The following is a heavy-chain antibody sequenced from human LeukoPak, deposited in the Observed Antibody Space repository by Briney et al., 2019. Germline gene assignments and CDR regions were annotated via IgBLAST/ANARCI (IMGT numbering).Heavy chain of an antibody. Sequence: SETLSLTCTVSGGSISSGSYYWSWIRQPAGKGLEWIGRIYTSGSTNYNPSLKSRVTISVDTSKNQFSLKLSSVTAADTAVHYCASVIAAAGYYFDYWGQGTLVTVSS. J-gene: IGHJ4*02. D-gene: IGHD6-13*01. CDR3: ASVIAAAGYYFDY. CDR1: GGSISSGSYY. CDR2: IYTSGST. V-gene: IGHV4-61*02.